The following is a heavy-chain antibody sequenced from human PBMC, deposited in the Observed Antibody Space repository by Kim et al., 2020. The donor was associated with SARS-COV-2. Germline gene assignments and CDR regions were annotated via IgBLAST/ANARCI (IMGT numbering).Heavy chain of an antibody. CDR1: GFTFSSYG. J-gene: IGHJ4*02. CDR3: ARDGRYYYDSSVYYPAFDY. V-gene: IGHV3-33*01. CDR2: IWYDGSNK. Sequence: GGSLRLSCAASGFTFSSYGMHWVRQAPGKGLEWVAVIWYDGSNKYYADSVKGRFTISRDNSKNTLYLQMNSLRAEDTAVYYCARDGRYYYDSSVYYPAFDYWGQGTLVTVSS. D-gene: IGHD3-22*01.